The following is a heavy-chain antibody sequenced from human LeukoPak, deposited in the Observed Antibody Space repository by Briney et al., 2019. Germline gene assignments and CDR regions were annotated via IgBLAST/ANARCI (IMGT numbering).Heavy chain of an antibody. Sequence: SETLSLTCTVSGGSISSSSYYWGWIRQPPGKGLEWIGSIYYSGSTYYNPSLKSRVTISVDTSKNQFSLKLSSVTAADTAVYYCARDGGTYSSGWREDYWGQGTLVTVSS. V-gene: IGHV4-39*07. CDR1: GGSISSSSYY. CDR2: IYYSGST. D-gene: IGHD6-19*01. J-gene: IGHJ4*02. CDR3: ARDGGTYSSGWREDY.